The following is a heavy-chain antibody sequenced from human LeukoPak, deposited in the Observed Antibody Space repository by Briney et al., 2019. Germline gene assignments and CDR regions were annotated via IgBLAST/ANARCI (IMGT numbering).Heavy chain of an antibody. D-gene: IGHD2-8*01. Sequence: VASVKVSCKASGYTFTSYDINWVRQATGQGLEWMGWINTNTGNPTYAQGFTGRFVFSLDTSVSTAYLQISSLKAEDTAVYYCARGGYCTNGVCYRWYFDYWGQGTLVTVSS. V-gene: IGHV7-4-1*02. J-gene: IGHJ4*02. CDR3: ARGGYCTNGVCYRWYFDY. CDR1: GYTFTSYD. CDR2: INTNTGNP.